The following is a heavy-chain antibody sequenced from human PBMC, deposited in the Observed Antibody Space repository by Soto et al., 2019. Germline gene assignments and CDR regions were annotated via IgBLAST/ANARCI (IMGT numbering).Heavy chain of an antibody. D-gene: IGHD3-3*01. V-gene: IGHV3-23*01. CDR1: GFSFSTYA. J-gene: IGHJ4*02. Sequence: EVQLLESGGGLVQPGGSLRLSCAASGFSFSTYAMNWVRQAPGKGLEWVAAFSGIGGNTYYADSVKGRFTISRDNSKNTLYLQMDSLGAEDTAVYYCAKPYFGVVIPTFDYWGQGTLVTVSS. CDR3: AKPYFGVVIPTFDY. CDR2: FSGIGGNT.